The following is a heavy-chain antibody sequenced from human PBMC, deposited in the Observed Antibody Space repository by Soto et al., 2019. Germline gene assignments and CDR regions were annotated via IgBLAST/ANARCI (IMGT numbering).Heavy chain of an antibody. CDR1: GYTFTSYG. V-gene: IGHV1-18*01. Sequence: GASVKVSCKASGYTFTSYGISWVRQAPGQGLEWMGWISAYNGNTNYAQKLQGRVTMTTDTSTSTAYMELRSLRSDDTAVYYCARVERITMIVVVDYFDYWGQGTLVTVPS. J-gene: IGHJ4*02. CDR2: ISAYNGNT. D-gene: IGHD3-22*01. CDR3: ARVERITMIVVVDYFDY.